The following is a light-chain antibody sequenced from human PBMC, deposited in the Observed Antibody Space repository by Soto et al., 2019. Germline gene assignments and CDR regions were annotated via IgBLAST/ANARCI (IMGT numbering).Light chain of an antibody. CDR1: QSVSSSY. V-gene: IGKV3-20*01. J-gene: IGKJ1*01. Sequence: EIVLTQSPGTLSLSPGERATLSCRASQSVSSSYLAWYQQKPGQAPRLLIYDASSRATGIPDRFSGSGSGTGFTLTISRLEPDDFAVYYCQQYGSSSTFGQGTKVEIK. CDR2: DAS. CDR3: QQYGSSST.